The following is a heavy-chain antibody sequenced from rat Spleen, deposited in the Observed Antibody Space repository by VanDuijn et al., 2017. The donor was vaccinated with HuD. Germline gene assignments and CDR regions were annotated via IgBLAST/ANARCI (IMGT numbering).Heavy chain of an antibody. Sequence: QIQLKESGPGLVQPSQTLSLTCTVSGFSLTDYGVTWVRQFPGKGLEWIGEIWGGGTTHFNPALKSRLSLSRDTSKSQVFLKMNSLQTEDTAMFFCARSGHAMAFDYWGQGVMVTASS. V-gene: IGHV2-16*01. CDR3: ARSGHAMAFDY. CDR1: GFSLTDYG. CDR2: IWGGGTT. D-gene: IGHD1-7*01. J-gene: IGHJ2*01.